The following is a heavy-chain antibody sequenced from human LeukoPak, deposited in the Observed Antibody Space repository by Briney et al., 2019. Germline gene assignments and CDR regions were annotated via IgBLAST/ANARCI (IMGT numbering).Heavy chain of an antibody. D-gene: IGHD1-26*01. V-gene: IGHV3-33*06. CDR3: AKDVRVGGGGMDV. CDR1: GFTFSTYG. CDR2: IWYDGSDK. J-gene: IGHJ6*02. Sequence: GGSLRLSCAASGFTFSTYGMHWVRQAPGKGLEWVAIIWYDGSDKYYADSVKGRFTISRDNSKNTLSLQMNSLRPEDTAVYYCAKDVRVGGGGMDVWGQGTPVTVSS.